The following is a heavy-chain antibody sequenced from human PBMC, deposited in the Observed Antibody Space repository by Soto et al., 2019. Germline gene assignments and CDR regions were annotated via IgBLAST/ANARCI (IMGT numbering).Heavy chain of an antibody. D-gene: IGHD3-3*01. CDR1: GGSISSSSYY. J-gene: IGHJ5*02. CDR2: IYYSGST. CDR3: ARLPYDFWSGYYLSWFDP. Sequence: LSLTCTVSGGSISSSSYYWGWIRQPPGKGLEWIGSIYYSGSTYYNPSLKSRVTISVDTSKNQFSLKLSSVTAADTAVYYCARLPYDFWSGYYLSWFDPWGQGTLVTVS. V-gene: IGHV4-39*01.